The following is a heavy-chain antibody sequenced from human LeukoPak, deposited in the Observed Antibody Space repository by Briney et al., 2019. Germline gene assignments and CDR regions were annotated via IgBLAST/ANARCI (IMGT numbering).Heavy chain of an antibody. J-gene: IGHJ4*02. CDR2: INHSGST. CDR1: GGSFSGYY. D-gene: IGHD5-18*01. Sequence: SETLSLTCAVYGGSFSGYYWSWIRQPPGKGLEWIGEINHSGSTNYNPSLKSRVTILVDTSKNQFSLKLSSVTAADTAVYYCARVGTWIQLWYSSSYFDYWGQGTLVTVSS. V-gene: IGHV4-34*01. CDR3: ARVGTWIQLWYSSSYFDY.